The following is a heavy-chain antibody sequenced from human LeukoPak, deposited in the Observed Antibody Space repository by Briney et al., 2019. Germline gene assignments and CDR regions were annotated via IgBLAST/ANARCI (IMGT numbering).Heavy chain of an antibody. CDR2: VSASSDI. CDR3: AKDTADYGMDV. J-gene: IGHJ6*02. Sequence: GGSLRLSCAASGFTFSSYTMNWVRQAPGKGLQWVSTVSASSDIHYSDSVKGRFTISRDNSKNSLYLQMNSLRTEDTALYYCAKDTADYGMDVWGQGTTVTVSS. V-gene: IGHV3-21*04. D-gene: IGHD5-18*01. CDR1: GFTFSSYT.